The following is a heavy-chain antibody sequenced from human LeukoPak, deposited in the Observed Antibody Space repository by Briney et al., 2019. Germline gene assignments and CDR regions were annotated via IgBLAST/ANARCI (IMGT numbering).Heavy chain of an antibody. CDR1: GFTFSSYA. CDR3: ARGGGLDV. J-gene: IGHJ6*02. CDR2: ISYDGSNK. D-gene: IGHD3-16*01. Sequence: PGGSLRLSCAASGFTFSSYAMHWVRQAPGKGLEWVAVISYDGSNKYYADSVKGRFTISRDNSKNTLYLQMNSLRAEDTAVYYCARGGGLDVGGQGATVTVSS. V-gene: IGHV3-30-3*01.